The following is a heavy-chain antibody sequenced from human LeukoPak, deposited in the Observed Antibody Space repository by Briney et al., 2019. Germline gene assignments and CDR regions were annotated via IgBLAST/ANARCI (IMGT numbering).Heavy chain of an antibody. Sequence: GGSLRLSCAASGFTVSSNYMTWVRQAPGKGLEWVSVIYSGGSTYYADSVKGRFTISRDNSKNTLYLQMDSLRAEDTAVYYCARAYSASWYPKWLDPWGQGTLVTVSS. CDR3: ARAYSASWYPKWLDP. CDR1: GFTVSSNY. CDR2: IYSGGST. J-gene: IGHJ5*02. D-gene: IGHD6-13*01. V-gene: IGHV3-53*01.